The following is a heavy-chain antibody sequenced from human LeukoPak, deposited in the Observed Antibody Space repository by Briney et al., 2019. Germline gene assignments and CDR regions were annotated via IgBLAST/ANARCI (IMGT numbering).Heavy chain of an antibody. CDR2: ISTSGST. CDR3: ARGPGYYYDSSGYFYVGRFDY. Sequence: SETLSLTCTVSGGSISSGSYYWSWIRRPAGTGLEWIVRISTSGSTNYNPSLKSRVTISVDTSKNQFSLKLSSVTAADTAVYYCARGPGYYYDSSGYFYVGRFDYWGQGTLVTVSS. V-gene: IGHV4-61*02. J-gene: IGHJ4*02. D-gene: IGHD3-22*01. CDR1: GGSISSGSYY.